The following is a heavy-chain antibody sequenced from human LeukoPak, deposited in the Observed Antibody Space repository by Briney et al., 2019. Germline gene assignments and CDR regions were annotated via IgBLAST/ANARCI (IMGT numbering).Heavy chain of an antibody. J-gene: IGHJ6*02. V-gene: IGHV1-18*01. Sequence: ASVKVSCKASGYTFTSYGISWVRQAAGQGLEWMGWISAYNGNTNYAQKLQGRVTMTTDTSTSTAYMELRSLRSDDTAVYYCARVESIPSTVTTEFYYYYGMDVWGQGTLVTVSS. CDR2: ISAYNGNT. CDR3: ARVESIPSTVTTEFYYYYGMDV. D-gene: IGHD4-17*01. CDR1: GYTFTSYG.